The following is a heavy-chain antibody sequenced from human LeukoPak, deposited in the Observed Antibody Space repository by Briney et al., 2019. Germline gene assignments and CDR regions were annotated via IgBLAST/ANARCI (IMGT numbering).Heavy chain of an antibody. J-gene: IGHJ4*02. CDR3: ARGPISGGYAPNLCDY. CDR2: INPSGGST. V-gene: IGHV1-46*01. D-gene: IGHD1-26*01. Sequence: ASVKVSCKASGYTFTSYYMHWVRQAPGQGLEWMGIINPSGGSTSYAQKFQGRVTMTRDTSTSTVYMELSSLRSEDTAVYYCARGPISGGYAPNLCDYWGQGTLVTVSS. CDR1: GYTFTSYY.